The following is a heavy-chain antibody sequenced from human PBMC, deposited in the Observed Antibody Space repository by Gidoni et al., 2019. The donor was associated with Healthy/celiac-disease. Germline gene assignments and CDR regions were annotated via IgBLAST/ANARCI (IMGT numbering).Heavy chain of an antibody. CDR3: TTGWGSGSYGTYYYYGMDV. D-gene: IGHD1-26*01. CDR1: GFTFRNAW. Sequence: EVQLVESGGGLVKPGGSLRRSCAASGFTFRNAWMSWVRQAPGKGLEWVGRIKSKTDGGTTDYAAPVKGRFTISRDDSKNTLYLQMNSLKTEDTAVYYCTTGWGSGSYGTYYYYGMDVWGQGTTVTVSS. CDR2: IKSKTDGGTT. V-gene: IGHV3-15*01. J-gene: IGHJ6*02.